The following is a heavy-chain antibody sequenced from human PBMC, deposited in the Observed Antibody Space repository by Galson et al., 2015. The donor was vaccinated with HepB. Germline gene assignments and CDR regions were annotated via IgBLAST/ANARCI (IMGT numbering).Heavy chain of an antibody. CDR2: MNPNSGNT. CDR3: ARGPVFRYYYYYMDV. D-gene: IGHD5/OR15-5a*01. CDR1: VYTFTTYD. J-gene: IGHJ6*03. V-gene: IGHV1-8*01. Sequence: SVKVSCKASVYTFTTYDINWVRQATGQGLEWMGWMNPNSGNTGYAQKFQGRVTMTRNTSISTAYMELSSLRSEDTAVYYCARGPVFRYYYYYMDVWGKGTTVTVSS.